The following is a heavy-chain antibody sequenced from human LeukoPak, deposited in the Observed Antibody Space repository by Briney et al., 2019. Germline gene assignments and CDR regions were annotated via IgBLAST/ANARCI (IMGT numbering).Heavy chain of an antibody. Sequence: ASVKVSCKASGGTFSSYAISWVRQAPGQGLEWMGWINPNGGGTNYAQKFQGRVTMTRGTSISTAYMELSRLRSDDTAVYYCARDYSGSYWVDYWGQGTLVTVSS. CDR3: ARDYSGSYWVDY. V-gene: IGHV1-2*02. CDR2: INPNGGGT. D-gene: IGHD1-26*01. CDR1: GGTFSSYA. J-gene: IGHJ4*02.